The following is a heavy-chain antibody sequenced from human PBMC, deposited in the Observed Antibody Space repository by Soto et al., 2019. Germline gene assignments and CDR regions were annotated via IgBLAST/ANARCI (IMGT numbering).Heavy chain of an antibody. J-gene: IGHJ4*02. Sequence: QVQLVQSGAEVKKPGASVKVSCKASGYTFTGYYMHWVRQAPGQGLEWMGWINPNSGGTNYAQKFQGWVTMTRDTSIRTAYMELSRLRADDPAVYYCASTYCSGGSCYPLGYWGQGNLVTVSS. CDR3: ASTYCSGGSCYPLGY. V-gene: IGHV1-2*04. CDR2: INPNSGGT. D-gene: IGHD2-15*01. CDR1: GYTFTGYY.